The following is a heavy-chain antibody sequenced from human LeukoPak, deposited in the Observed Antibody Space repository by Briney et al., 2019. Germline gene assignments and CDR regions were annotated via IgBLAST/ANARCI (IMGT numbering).Heavy chain of an antibody. CDR1: GFTFSGSA. V-gene: IGHV3-73*01. J-gene: IGHJ4*02. CDR2: IRSKANSYAT. D-gene: IGHD6-13*01. CDR3: AKADRAAADVFFDY. Sequence: GGSLRLSCAASGFTFSGSAMHWVRQASGKGLEWVGRIRSKANSYATAYAASVKGRFTISRDDSKNTAYLQMNSLRAEDTAVYYCAKADRAAADVFFDYWGQGTLVTVSS.